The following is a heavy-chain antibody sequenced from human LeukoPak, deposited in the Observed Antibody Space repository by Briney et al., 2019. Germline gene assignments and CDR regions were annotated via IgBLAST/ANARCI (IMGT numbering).Heavy chain of an antibody. CDR2: IYYSGST. CDR3: ARAQWNYLDY. J-gene: IGHJ4*02. D-gene: IGHD6-19*01. CDR1: GGSISSYY. Sequence: SETLSLTCTVSGGSISSYYWSWIRQPPGKGLEWIGYIYYSGSTNYNPSLKSRVTISVDTSKNQFSLKLSSVTAADTAVYYCARAQWNYLDYRGQGTLVTVSS. V-gene: IGHV4-59*01.